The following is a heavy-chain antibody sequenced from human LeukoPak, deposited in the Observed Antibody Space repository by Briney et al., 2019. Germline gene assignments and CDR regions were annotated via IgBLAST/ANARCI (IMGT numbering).Heavy chain of an antibody. CDR1: GYTFTSYD. CDR2: MNPNSGNT. J-gene: IGHJ5*02. Sequence: ASVKVSCKASGYTFTSYDINWVRQATGQGLEWMGWMNPNSGNTGYAQKFQSRVTMTRNTSISTAYMELSSLRSEDTAVYYCARGRPRTTGNWFDPWGQGTLVTVSS. V-gene: IGHV1-8*01. CDR3: ARGRPRTTGNWFDP. D-gene: IGHD4-17*01.